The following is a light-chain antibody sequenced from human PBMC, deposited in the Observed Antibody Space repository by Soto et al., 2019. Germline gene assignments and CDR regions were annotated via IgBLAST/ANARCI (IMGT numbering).Light chain of an antibody. CDR1: QGISRY. CDR2: DAS. Sequence: IVLTQSPATLSLSRGEGATLSCRAIQGISRYLAWSPQTPGQAPRLLIYDASDGATGIPARFSGSGSGTDFTLTISSLEPEDFAVYFCQQRSNRPPFTFGQGTKVDIK. J-gene: IGKJ2*01. V-gene: IGKV3-11*01. CDR3: QQRSNRPPFT.